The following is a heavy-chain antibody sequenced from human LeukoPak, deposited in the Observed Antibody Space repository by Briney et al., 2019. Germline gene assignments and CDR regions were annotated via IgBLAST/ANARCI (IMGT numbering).Heavy chain of an antibody. CDR3: ARVIYYDQDCSSTSCYTDNWFDP. V-gene: IGHV1-18*01. D-gene: IGHD2-2*02. CDR2: ISAYNGNT. Sequence: ASVKVSCKASGYTFTSYGISWVRQAPGQGLEWMGWISAYNGNTNYAQKLQGRVTMTTDTSTSTAYMELRSLRSDDTAVYYCARVIYYDQDCSSTSCYTDNWFDPWGQGTLVTVSS. CDR1: GYTFTSYG. J-gene: IGHJ5*02.